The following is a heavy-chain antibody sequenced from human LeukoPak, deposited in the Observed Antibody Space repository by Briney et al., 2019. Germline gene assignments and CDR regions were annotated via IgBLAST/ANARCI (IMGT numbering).Heavy chain of an antibody. J-gene: IGHJ4*02. D-gene: IGHD2-2*01. Sequence: PGGSLRLSCAASGFTFSSYWMTWVRQAPGKGLEWVANIKQDGSKKYYVDSVKGRFTISRDNAKNSLYLQMNSLRAEDTAVYYCASRGGVVPAATDPFDYWGQGTLVTVSS. CDR3: ASRGGVVPAATDPFDY. V-gene: IGHV3-7*01. CDR2: IKQDGSKK. CDR1: GFTFSSYW.